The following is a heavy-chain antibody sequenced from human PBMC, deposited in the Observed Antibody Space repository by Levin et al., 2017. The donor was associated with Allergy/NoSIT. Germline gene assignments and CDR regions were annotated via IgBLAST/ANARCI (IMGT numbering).Heavy chain of an antibody. V-gene: IGHV3-7*01. D-gene: IGHD3-10*01. CDR2: IKQDGSEK. Sequence: PGGSLRLSCAASGFTFSSYWMSWVRQAPGKGLEWVANIKQDGSEKYYVDSVKGRFTISRDNAKNSLYLQMNSLRAEDTAVYYCARETVFVYGSGSYYSGFDPWGQGTLVTVSS. CDR3: ARETVFVYGSGSYYSGFDP. CDR1: GFTFSSYW. J-gene: IGHJ5*02.